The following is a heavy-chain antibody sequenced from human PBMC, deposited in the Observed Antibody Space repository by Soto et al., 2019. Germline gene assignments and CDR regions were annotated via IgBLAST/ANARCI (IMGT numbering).Heavy chain of an antibody. V-gene: IGHV1-18*01. CDR2: ISVFNGYA. D-gene: IGHD1-1*01. CDR3: SKNGTTWFAS. Sequence: QVQLVQSGPELKKPGASVKVSCKTTGYSFHNSGISWVRQAPGQGLEWMGWISVFNGYAHSAQKFQGRVIMTADTFTSTAYMELRGLRSDDTAMYYCSKNGTTWFASSGQGTPVTVSS. CDR1: GYSFHNSG. J-gene: IGHJ5*01.